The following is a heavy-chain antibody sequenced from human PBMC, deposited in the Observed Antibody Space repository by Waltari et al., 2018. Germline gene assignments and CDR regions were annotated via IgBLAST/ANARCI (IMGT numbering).Heavy chain of an antibody. V-gene: IGHV3-74*01. J-gene: IGHJ6*02. CDR3: ARDRGTNSGIADYYYGMDV. CDR2: INNDGSGT. D-gene: IGHD6-13*01. CDR1: GFTLSSNW. Sequence: EVQLVESGGGLVQPGGSLRLSCAASGFTLSSNWMHWVRQAPGKGLVWVSRINNDGSGTSYADSVKGRFTISRDNAKNTLYLQMNSLRAEDTAVYYCARDRGTNSGIADYYYGMDVWGQGTTVTVSS.